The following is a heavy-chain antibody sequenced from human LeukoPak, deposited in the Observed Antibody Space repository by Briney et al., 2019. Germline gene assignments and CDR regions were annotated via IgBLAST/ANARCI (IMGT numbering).Heavy chain of an antibody. CDR3: ARGYGSGSYWVPFDP. CDR1: GYTFTGYY. CDR2: INPNSGGT. J-gene: IGHJ5*02. Sequence: GASVKVSCKASGYTFTGYYMHWVRQAPGQGLEWMGWINPNSGGTNYAQKFQGWVTMTRDTSISTAYMELSRLRSDDTAVYYCARGYGSGSYWVPFDPWGQGTLVTVSS. V-gene: IGHV1-2*04. D-gene: IGHD3-10*01.